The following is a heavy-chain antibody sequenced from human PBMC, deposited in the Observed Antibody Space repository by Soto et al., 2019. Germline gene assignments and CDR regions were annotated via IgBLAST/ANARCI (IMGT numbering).Heavy chain of an antibody. CDR1: GFTFSNAW. CDR2: IKSKTDGGTT. V-gene: IGHV3-15*01. J-gene: IGHJ4*02. Sequence: PVGSLRLSCAASGFTFSNAWMSWVRQAPGKGLEWVGRIKSKTDGGTTDYAAPVKGRFTISRDDSKNTLYLQMNSLKTEDTAVYYCTTDITMIVVADYWGQGTLVTVSS. CDR3: TTDITMIVVADY. D-gene: IGHD3-22*01.